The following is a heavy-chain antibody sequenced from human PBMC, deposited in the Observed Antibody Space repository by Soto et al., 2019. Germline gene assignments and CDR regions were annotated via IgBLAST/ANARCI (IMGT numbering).Heavy chain of an antibody. CDR3: ARGFIPEDY. CDR1: GYRFSDYG. CDR2: INTGNGNT. V-gene: IGHV1-18*01. Sequence: QIQLVQSEAEVKKPGASVKVSCTTSGYRFSDYGVSWVRQAPGQGLEWMGWINTGNGNTKFTQNFQGGVTLTTDPSTRTVFLELPSLKFDDTAVYYCARGFIPEDYWGQGTLVTVSS. J-gene: IGHJ4*02. D-gene: IGHD2-21*01.